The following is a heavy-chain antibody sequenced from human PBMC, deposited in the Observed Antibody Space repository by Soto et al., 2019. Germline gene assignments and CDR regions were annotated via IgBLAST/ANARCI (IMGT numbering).Heavy chain of an antibody. J-gene: IGHJ6*02. CDR3: ARDCAKAAPTSLGMDV. D-gene: IGHD6-6*01. Sequence: EVQLVESGGGLVKPGGSLRLSCAASGFTFSSYSMNWVRQAPGKGLEWVSSISSSSSYIYYADSVKGRFTISRDNAKNSLYLQMNSLRAEDTAVYYCARDCAKAAPTSLGMDVWVQGTTVTVSS. CDR2: ISSSSSYI. V-gene: IGHV3-21*01. CDR1: GFTFSSYS.